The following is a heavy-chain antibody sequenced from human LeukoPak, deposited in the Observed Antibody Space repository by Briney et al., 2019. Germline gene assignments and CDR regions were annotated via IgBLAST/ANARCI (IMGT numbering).Heavy chain of an antibody. V-gene: IGHV3-74*01. CDR1: GFTFSSYW. CDR3: ARGTYDSSGYSLWDYYMDV. D-gene: IGHD3-22*01. CDR2: INSDGSST. Sequence: GGSLRLSCAASGFTFSSYWMHWVRQAPGKGLVWVSRINSDGSSTSYADSVKGRFTISRDNAKNTLNLQMNSLRAEDTAVYYCARGTYDSSGYSLWDYYMDVWGKGTTVTISS. J-gene: IGHJ6*03.